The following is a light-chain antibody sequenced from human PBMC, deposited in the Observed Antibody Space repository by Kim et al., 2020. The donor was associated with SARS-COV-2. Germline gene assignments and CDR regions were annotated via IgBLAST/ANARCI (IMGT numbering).Light chain of an antibody. CDR2: FAS. J-gene: IGKJ1*01. CDR1: QSIGSG. CDR3: HQSSSLPWT. Sequence: VPPKEAVTITCRASQSIGSGLHWYQHKPDQSPRLLIRFASQSISGVPSRFSGGGSGTDFTLSISSLEAEDAATYYCHQSSSLPWTFGQGTKVEIK. V-gene: IGKV6-21*02.